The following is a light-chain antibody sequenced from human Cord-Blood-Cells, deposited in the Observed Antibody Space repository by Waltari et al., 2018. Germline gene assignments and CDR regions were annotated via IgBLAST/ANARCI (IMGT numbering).Light chain of an antibody. Sequence: QSALTHPPSVSGSPAHPIPIPSTATGRDVGGCSYASWYQQHPGKAPKPMIYDVSNRTSGVSNRFSGSKSGNTASLTISGLQAEDEADYYCSSYTSGSTWVFGGGTKLTVL. CDR1: GRDVGGCSY. CDR3: SSYTSGSTWV. J-gene: IGLJ3*02. V-gene: IGLV2-14*03. CDR2: DVS.